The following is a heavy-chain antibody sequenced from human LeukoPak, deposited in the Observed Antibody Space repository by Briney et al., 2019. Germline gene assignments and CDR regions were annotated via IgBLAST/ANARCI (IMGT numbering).Heavy chain of an antibody. Sequence: GGSLRLPCAASGFTFDDYAMQWVRQAPGKGLEWVSGISWNSGSIGYADSVKGRFTISRDNAKNSLYLQMNSLRAEDTALYYCVKDGDYYYGMDVWGQGTTVTVSS. CDR1: GFTFDDYA. J-gene: IGHJ6*02. CDR2: ISWNSGSI. CDR3: VKDGDYYYGMDV. V-gene: IGHV3-9*01.